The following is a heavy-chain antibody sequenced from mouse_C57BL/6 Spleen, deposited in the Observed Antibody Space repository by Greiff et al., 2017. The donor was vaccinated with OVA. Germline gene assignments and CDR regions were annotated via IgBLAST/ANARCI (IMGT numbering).Heavy chain of an antibody. CDR3: ARGVTTVVADFDY. J-gene: IGHJ2*01. CDR1: GYAFSSSW. D-gene: IGHD1-1*01. CDR2: IYPGDGDT. V-gene: IGHV1-82*01. Sequence: VQLVESGPELVKPGASVKISCKASGYAFSSSWMNWVKQRPGKGLEWIGRIYPGDGDTNYNGKFKGKATLTADKSSSTAYMQLSSLTSEDSAVYFGARGVTTVVADFDYWGQGTTLTVSS.